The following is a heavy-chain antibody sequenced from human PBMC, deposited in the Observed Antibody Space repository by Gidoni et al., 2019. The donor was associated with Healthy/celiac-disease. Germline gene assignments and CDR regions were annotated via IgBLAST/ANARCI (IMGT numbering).Heavy chain of an antibody. V-gene: IGHV3-66*01. Sequence: EVQLVESGGGLVQPGGSLRLSCAASELTVSCNYMSWVRQAPGKGLEWFSVIYSGGSTYYADSVKGRFTISRDNSKNTLYLQMNSLRAEYTAVYYCARSGGVGATLRPDYWGQGTLVTVSS. CDR3: ARSGGVGATLRPDY. J-gene: IGHJ4*02. CDR1: ELTVSCNY. CDR2: IYSGGST. D-gene: IGHD1-26*01.